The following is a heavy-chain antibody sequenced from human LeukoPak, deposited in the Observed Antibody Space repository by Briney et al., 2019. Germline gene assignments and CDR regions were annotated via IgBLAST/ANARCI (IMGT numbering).Heavy chain of an antibody. J-gene: IGHJ4*02. V-gene: IGHV1-3*01. CDR3: ARDQEAFDY. CDR1: GYIFTSFA. CDR2: INGGNGKT. Sequence: ASVKVACKASGYIFTSFAIHWVRQAPGQRLEWMGWINGGNGKTQYSQKFQGRVTITRDTSASTAYMELSSLRSEDTAVYYCARDQEAFDYWGQGTLVTVSS.